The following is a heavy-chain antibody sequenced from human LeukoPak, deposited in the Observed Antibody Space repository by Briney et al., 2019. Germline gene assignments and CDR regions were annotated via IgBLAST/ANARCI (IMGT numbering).Heavy chain of an antibody. J-gene: IGHJ5*02. D-gene: IGHD6-19*01. CDR2: ISAYNGNT. CDR3: ARVRAVAGYNWFDP. CDR1: GYTFTSYG. V-gene: IGHV1-18*01. Sequence: ASVKVSCKASGYTFTSYGISWVRQAHGQGLEWMGWISAYNGNTNYAQKLQGRVTMTTDTSTSTAYMELRSLRSDDTAVYYCARVRAVAGYNWFDPWGQGTLVTVSS.